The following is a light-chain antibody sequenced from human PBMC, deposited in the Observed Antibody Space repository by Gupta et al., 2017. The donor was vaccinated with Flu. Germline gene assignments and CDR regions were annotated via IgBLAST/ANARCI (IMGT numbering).Light chain of an antibody. V-gene: IGLV1-47*02. CDR1: TSNIGSNY. CDR2: RGD. Sequence: QSVLTQPPAASGTPGQRVTISCSGSTSNIGSNYVFWYQQLPGTAPKLLIFRGDQRPSGVPDRFSGSKSGTSASLVISGLRSEDEADYYCAAWDDSLRGRVFGGGTKMTVL. CDR3: AAWDDSLRGRV. J-gene: IGLJ3*02.